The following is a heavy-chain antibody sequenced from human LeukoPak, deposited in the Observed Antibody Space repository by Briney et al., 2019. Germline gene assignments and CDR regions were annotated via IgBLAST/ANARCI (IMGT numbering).Heavy chain of an antibody. CDR1: GFTFSSYS. CDR3: ARATRIAAAGKNWFDP. CDR2: ISSSSSTI. Sequence: GGSLRLSCAASGFTFSSYSMNRVRQAPGKGLEWVSYISSSSSTIYYADSVKGRFTISRDNAKNSLYLQMNSLRAEDTAVYYCARATRIAAAGKNWFDPRGQGTLVTVSS. J-gene: IGHJ5*02. D-gene: IGHD6-13*01. V-gene: IGHV3-48*01.